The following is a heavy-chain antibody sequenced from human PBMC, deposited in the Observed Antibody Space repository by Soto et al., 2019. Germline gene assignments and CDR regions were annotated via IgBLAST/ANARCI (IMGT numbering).Heavy chain of an antibody. CDR1: GFTFSSYS. J-gene: IGHJ4*02. CDR2: ISSSSSYI. Sequence: EVQLVESGGGLVKPGGSLRLSCAASGFTFSSYSMNWVRQAPGKGLEWVSSISSSSSYIYYADSVKGRFTISRDNAKNSLFLQMNSLRAEDTAVYYCARAGYDSSGYSDYWGQGTLVTVSS. D-gene: IGHD3-22*01. V-gene: IGHV3-21*01. CDR3: ARAGYDSSGYSDY.